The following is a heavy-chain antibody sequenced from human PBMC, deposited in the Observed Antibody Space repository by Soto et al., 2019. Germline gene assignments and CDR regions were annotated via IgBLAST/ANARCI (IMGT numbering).Heavy chain of an antibody. CDR3: ARARLQLWSYYYYGMDV. CDR2: INHSGST. CDR1: GGSFSGYY. V-gene: IGHV4-34*01. D-gene: IGHD5-18*01. J-gene: IGHJ6*02. Sequence: PSETLSLTCAVYGGSFSGYYWSWIRQPPGKGLEWIGEINHSGSTNYNPSPKSRVTISVDTSKNQFSLKLSSVTAADTAVYYCARARLQLWSYYYYGMDVWGQGTTVTVSS.